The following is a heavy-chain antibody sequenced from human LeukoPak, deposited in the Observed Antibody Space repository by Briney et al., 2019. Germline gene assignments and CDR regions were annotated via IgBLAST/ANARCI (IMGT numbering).Heavy chain of an antibody. J-gene: IGHJ3*02. Sequence: KPGGSLRLSCVASGFSFSDHYMEWVRQAPGKGLEWVTYITSSGSAIYYADSVKGRFTISRDNARNSLYLQMNSLRAEDTAVYYCARRRGFVAAAFDIWGQGTMVTVSS. CDR2: ITSSGSAI. V-gene: IGHV3-11*04. CDR1: GFSFSDHY. D-gene: IGHD6-13*01. CDR3: ARRRGFVAAAFDI.